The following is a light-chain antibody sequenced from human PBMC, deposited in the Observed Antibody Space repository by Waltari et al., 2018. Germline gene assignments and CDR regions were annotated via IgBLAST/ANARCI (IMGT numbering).Light chain of an antibody. CDR1: SSDAGNYNN. Sequence: QSALTQPSSVSGSPGQSVTISCTGTSSDAGNYNNVSWYQQSPGTAPKLIIYEVTNRPSGVPDRFSGSKSGNTASLTISGLQAEDESDYYCSSSTSSITWVFGGGTKLTVL. J-gene: IGLJ3*02. CDR2: EVT. CDR3: SSSTSSITWV. V-gene: IGLV2-18*02.